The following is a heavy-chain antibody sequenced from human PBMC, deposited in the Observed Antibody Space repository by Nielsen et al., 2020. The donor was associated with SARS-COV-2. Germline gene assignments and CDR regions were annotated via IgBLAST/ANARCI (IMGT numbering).Heavy chain of an antibody. CDR3: AKDYILDYYDSSGYAFDY. D-gene: IGHD3-22*01. CDR2: ISGSGGST. CDR1: GFTFSSYA. V-gene: IGHV3-23*01. Sequence: GESLKISCAASGFTFSSYAMSWVRQAPGKGLEWVSAISGSGGSTYYADSVKGRFTISRDNSKNSLYLQMNSLRAEDTALYYCAKDYILDYYDSSGYAFDYWGQGTLVTVSS. J-gene: IGHJ4*02.